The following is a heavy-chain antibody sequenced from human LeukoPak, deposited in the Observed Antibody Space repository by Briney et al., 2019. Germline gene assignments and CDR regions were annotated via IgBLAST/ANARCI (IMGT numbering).Heavy chain of an antibody. CDR1: GFTFSSYG. V-gene: IGHV3-30*18. CDR3: AKGPELQY. Sequence: GGSLRLSCAASGFTFSSYGMHWVRQAPGKGLEWVAVISYDGSNKYYADSVKGRFTISRDNSKSTLYLQMNSLRAEDTAVYYCAKGPELQYWGQGTLVTVSS. D-gene: IGHD1-26*01. CDR2: ISYDGSNK. J-gene: IGHJ4*02.